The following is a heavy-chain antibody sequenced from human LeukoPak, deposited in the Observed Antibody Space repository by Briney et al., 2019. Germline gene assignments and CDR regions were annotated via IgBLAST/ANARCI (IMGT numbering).Heavy chain of an antibody. V-gene: IGHV3-21*01. CDR1: GFTFSTYA. Sequence: PGGSLRLSCAASGFTFSTYAMNWVRQAPGKGLQWVSSISSSPTNTYYADSVQGRFTISRDDAKNSLYLQMNSLRAEDTAIYYCARGGTYCGVGCYGTKYWGQGILVTVSS. J-gene: IGHJ4*02. CDR3: ARGGTYCGVGCYGTKY. CDR2: ISSSPTNT. D-gene: IGHD2-21*02.